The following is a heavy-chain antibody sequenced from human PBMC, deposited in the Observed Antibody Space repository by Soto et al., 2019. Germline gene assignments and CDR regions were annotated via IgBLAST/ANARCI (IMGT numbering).Heavy chain of an antibody. CDR3: AKTPYSSGWYYYCYYYGMYV. J-gene: IGHJ6*02. Sequence: GGSLRLSCAASGFTFSSYAMSWVRQAPGKGLEWVSAISGSGGSTYYADSVKGRFTISRDNSKNTLYLQMNSLRAEDTAVYSCAKTPYSSGWYYYCYYYGMYVWGQGTTVTVSS. D-gene: IGHD6-19*01. CDR2: ISGSGGST. CDR1: GFTFSSYA. V-gene: IGHV3-23*01.